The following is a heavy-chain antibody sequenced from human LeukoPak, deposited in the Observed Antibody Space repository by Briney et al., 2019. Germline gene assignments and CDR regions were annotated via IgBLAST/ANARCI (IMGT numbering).Heavy chain of an antibody. CDR3: ARAVPVVVPAAFDP. CDR1: GGSFSGYY. Sequence: SETLSLTCAVYGGSFSGYYWSWIRQPPGKGLEWIGEINHSGSTNYNPSLKSRVTISVDTSKNQFSLKLSSVTAADTAVYYCARAVPVVVPAAFDPWGQGTLVTVSS. CDR2: INHSGST. D-gene: IGHD2-2*01. J-gene: IGHJ5*02. V-gene: IGHV4-34*01.